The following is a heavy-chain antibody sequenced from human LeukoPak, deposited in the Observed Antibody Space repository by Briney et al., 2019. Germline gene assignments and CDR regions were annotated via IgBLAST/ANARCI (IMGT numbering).Heavy chain of an antibody. V-gene: IGHV3-23*01. CDR3: ARGQTLTF. Sequence: GSLRLSCAASGFTFSSYAMTWVRQAPGKGLEWVSAISGSGGGTYNADSVKGRFTISRDNSKNTLYLQMNSLIAEDTAVYYCARGQTLTFWGQGTLVTASS. CDR1: GFTFSSYA. J-gene: IGHJ4*02. CDR2: ISGSGGGT.